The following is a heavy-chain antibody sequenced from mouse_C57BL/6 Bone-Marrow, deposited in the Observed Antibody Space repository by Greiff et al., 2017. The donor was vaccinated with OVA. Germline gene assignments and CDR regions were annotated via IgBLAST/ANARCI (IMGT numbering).Heavy chain of an antibody. CDR2: IYPGDGDT. CDR3: ATYYSNYAMDY. Sequence: VKLVESGAELVKPGASVKISCKASGYAFSSYWMNWVKQRPGKGLEWIGQIYPGDGDTNYNGKFKGKATLTADKSSSTAYMQLSSLTSEDSAVYFCATYYSNYAMDYWGQGTSVTVSS. V-gene: IGHV1-80*01. CDR1: GYAFSSYW. D-gene: IGHD2-5*01. J-gene: IGHJ4*01.